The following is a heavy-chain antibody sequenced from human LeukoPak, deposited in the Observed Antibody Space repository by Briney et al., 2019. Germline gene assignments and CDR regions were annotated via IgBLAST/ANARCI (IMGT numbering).Heavy chain of an antibody. J-gene: IGHJ4*02. CDR3: ARAGSGTYYKGFDY. V-gene: IGHV4-61*02. CDR2: IYTSGST. D-gene: IGHD3-10*01. CDR1: GGSINSGSYY. Sequence: PSETLSLTCTVSGGSINSGSYYWSWIRQPAGKGLEWIGRIYTSGSTNYNPSLKSRVTISLDTSKNQFSLKLSSVTAADTAVYYCARAGSGTYYKGFDYGGQGTLVTVSS.